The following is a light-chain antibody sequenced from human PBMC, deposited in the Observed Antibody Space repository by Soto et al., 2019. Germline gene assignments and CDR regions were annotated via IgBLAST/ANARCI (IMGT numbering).Light chain of an antibody. Sequence: QTVVTQEPSLTVSPGGTVTLTCGSSTGPVTSGQYPYWCQQKPGQAPRTLIYDTSNRHSWTPARFSGSLLGGKAALTLSGAQPEDEAEYYCLLSYSPTRLFGGGTKVTVL. CDR1: TGPVTSGQY. CDR2: DTS. CDR3: LLSYSPTRL. J-gene: IGLJ3*02. V-gene: IGLV7-46*01.